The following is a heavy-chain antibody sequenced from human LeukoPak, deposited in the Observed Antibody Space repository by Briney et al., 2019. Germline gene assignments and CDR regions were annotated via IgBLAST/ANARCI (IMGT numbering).Heavy chain of an antibody. J-gene: IGHJ4*02. CDR3: ATGNPGATRVLGY. CDR1: GFTFSSYG. D-gene: IGHD1-26*01. V-gene: IGHV3-23*01. Sequence: PGGSLRLSCAASGFTFSSYGTNWVRQAPGKGLEWVSGFGGSGGNTYYADSAKGRFTISTDNSKNTLYLQMNSLRAEDTAIYYCATGNPGATRVLGYWGQGTLVTVSS. CDR2: FGGSGGNT.